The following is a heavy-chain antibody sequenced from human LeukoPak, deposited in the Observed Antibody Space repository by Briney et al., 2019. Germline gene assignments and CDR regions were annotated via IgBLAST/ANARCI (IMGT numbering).Heavy chain of an antibody. CDR3: ARTYCSSTSCYGKAYGMDV. CDR1: GYTFTSYG. V-gene: IGHV1-69*13. J-gene: IGHJ6*02. CDR2: IIPIFGTA. D-gene: IGHD2-2*01. Sequence: SVKVSCKASGYTFTSYGISWVRQAPGQGLEWMGGIIPIFGTANYAQKFQGRVTITADESTSTAYMELSSLRSEDTAVYYCARTYCSSTSCYGKAYGMDVWGQGTTVTVSS.